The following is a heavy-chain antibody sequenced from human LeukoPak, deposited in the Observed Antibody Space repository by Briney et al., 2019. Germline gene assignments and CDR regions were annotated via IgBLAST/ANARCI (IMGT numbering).Heavy chain of an antibody. CDR1: GGSFSGYY. V-gene: IGHV4-34*01. D-gene: IGHD2/OR15-2a*01. Sequence: SETLSLTCAVYGGSFSGYYRSWIRQPPGKGLEWIGEINHSGSTNYNPSLKSRVTISVDTSKNQFSLKLSSVTAADTAVYYCARGVYGSGPWGQGTLVTVSS. CDR2: INHSGST. CDR3: ARGVYGSGP. J-gene: IGHJ5*02.